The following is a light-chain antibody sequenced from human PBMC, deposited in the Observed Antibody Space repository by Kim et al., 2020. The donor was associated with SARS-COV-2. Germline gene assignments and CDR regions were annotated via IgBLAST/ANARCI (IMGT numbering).Light chain of an antibody. CDR2: KAS. Sequence: DIQLTQSPSTLSASVGDRVTITCRASQTLGGWLAWYQQKPGKAPKVLIYKASNLANGVSSRFSGSESGTEYTLTISSLQPDDFATYYCQQYKSYSPWTFGQATKVDFK. J-gene: IGKJ1*01. CDR1: QTLGGW. CDR3: QQYKSYSPWT. V-gene: IGKV1-5*03.